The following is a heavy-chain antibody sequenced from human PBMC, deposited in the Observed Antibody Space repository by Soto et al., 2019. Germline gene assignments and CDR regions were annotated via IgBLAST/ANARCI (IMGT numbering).Heavy chain of an antibody. J-gene: IGHJ4*02. Sequence: QVQLVESGGGVVQPGRSLRLSCAASGFTFSSYGMHWVRQAPGKGLEWVAVISYDGSNKYYADSVKGRFTISRDNSKNPLYLQMNSLRAEDTAVYYCANQGGYDGYWGQGTLVTVSS. D-gene: IGHD5-12*01. V-gene: IGHV3-30*18. CDR2: ISYDGSNK. CDR3: ANQGGYDGY. CDR1: GFTFSSYG.